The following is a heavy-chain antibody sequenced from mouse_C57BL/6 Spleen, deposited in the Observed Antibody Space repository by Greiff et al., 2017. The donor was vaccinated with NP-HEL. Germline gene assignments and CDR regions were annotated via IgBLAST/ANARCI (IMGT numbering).Heavy chain of an antibody. D-gene: IGHD4-1*01. CDR3: AREDWAAY. V-gene: IGHV1-82*01. Sequence: QVQLQQSGPELVKPGASVKISCKASGYAFSSSWMNWVKQRPGKGLEWIGRIYPGDGDTNYNGKFKGKATLTADKSSSTAYMQLSSLTSEDSAVYVCAREDWAAYWGQGTLVTVSA. CDR1: GYAFSSSW. J-gene: IGHJ3*01. CDR2: IYPGDGDT.